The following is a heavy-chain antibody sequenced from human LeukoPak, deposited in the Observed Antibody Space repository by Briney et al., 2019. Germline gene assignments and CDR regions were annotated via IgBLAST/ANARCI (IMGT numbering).Heavy chain of an antibody. Sequence: GGSLRLSCAASGFTFSSYWMSWVRQAPGKGLEWVADIKQDGSEKYYVDSVKGRFTISRDNAKNSLYLQMNSLRADDTAVYYCAGERPSSSWYDFWGQGTLVTVSS. J-gene: IGHJ5*01. CDR2: IKQDGSEK. D-gene: IGHD6-13*01. CDR1: GFTFSSYW. V-gene: IGHV3-7*01. CDR3: AGERPSSSWYDF.